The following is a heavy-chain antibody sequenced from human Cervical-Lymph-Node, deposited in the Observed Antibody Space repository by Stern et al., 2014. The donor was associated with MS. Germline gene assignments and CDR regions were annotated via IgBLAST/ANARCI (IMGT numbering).Heavy chain of an antibody. J-gene: IGHJ6*02. CDR3: ARAETGYCTNGVCPYYYYGMDV. CDR1: GGTFSSYA. V-gene: IGHV1-69*01. CDR2: IITIFGTA. Sequence: VQLVESGAEVKKPGSSVKVSCKASGGTFSSYAISWVRQAPGQGLEWMGGIITIFGTANYAQKFQGRVTITADESTSTAYMELSSLRSEDTAVYYCARAETGYCTNGVCPYYYYGMDVWGQGTTVTVSS. D-gene: IGHD2-8*01.